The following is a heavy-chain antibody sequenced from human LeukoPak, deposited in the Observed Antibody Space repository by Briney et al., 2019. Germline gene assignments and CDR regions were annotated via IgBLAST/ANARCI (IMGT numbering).Heavy chain of an antibody. V-gene: IGHV4-39*01. CDR3: ARRITMVRGVHNWFDP. CDR2: IYYSGST. Sequence: SETLSLTCAVYGGSFSGYYWGWIRQPPGKGLEWIGSIYYSGSTYYNPSLKSRVTISVDTSKNQFSLKLSSVTAADTAVYYCARRITMVRGVHNWFDPWGQGTLVTVSS. D-gene: IGHD3-10*01. CDR1: GGSFSGYY. J-gene: IGHJ5*02.